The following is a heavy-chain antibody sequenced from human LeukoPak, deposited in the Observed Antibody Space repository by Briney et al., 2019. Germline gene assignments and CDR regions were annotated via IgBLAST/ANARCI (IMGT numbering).Heavy chain of an antibody. CDR2: MDPNSGNT. J-gene: IGHJ4*02. V-gene: IGHV1-8*01. CDR1: GYTFTSYD. CDR3: ARVGGVGATVANFDH. D-gene: IGHD1-26*01. Sequence: ASVKVSCTASGYTFTSYDINWVRQATGQGLEWMGWMDPNSGNTGYAQKFQGRVTMTRNTSISTAYLELSSLRSEDTAVYYCARVGGVGATVANFDHWGQGTLVTVSS.